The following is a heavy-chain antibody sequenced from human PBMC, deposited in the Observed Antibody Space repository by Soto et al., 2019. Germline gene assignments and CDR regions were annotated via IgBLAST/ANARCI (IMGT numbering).Heavy chain of an antibody. Sequence: PSETLSLTCTVSGGSISSGGYYWSWIRQPPGKGLEWIGYIYYSGSTYYNPSLKSRVTISVDTSKNQFSLKLSSVTAADTAVYYCARASLTMVRGVIVYYYYYGMDVWGQGTPVTVYS. D-gene: IGHD3-10*01. CDR3: ARASLTMVRGVIVYYYYYGMDV. CDR1: GGSISSGGYY. V-gene: IGHV4-30-4*01. CDR2: IYYSGST. J-gene: IGHJ6*02.